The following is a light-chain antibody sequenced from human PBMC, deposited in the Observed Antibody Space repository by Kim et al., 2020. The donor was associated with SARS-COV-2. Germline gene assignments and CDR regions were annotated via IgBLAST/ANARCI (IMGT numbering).Light chain of an antibody. J-gene: IGLJ2*01. CDR3: QAWDSNTLRV. V-gene: IGLV3-1*01. CDR2: QDN. Sequence: VSPGQTASITCSGDKLGEKYSSWDQQKPGQSPLLVIYQDNKRPSGIPERFSGSNSGNTATLTISGTQAMDEADYYCQAWDSNTLRVFGGGTKLTVL. CDR1: KLGEKY.